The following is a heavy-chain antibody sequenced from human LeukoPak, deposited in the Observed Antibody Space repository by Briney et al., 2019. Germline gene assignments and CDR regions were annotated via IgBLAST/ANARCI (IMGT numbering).Heavy chain of an antibody. J-gene: IGHJ4*02. CDR3: ARAVVPAAIADY. CDR2: INPNSGGT. V-gene: IGHV1-2*02. D-gene: IGHD2-2*01. CDR1: GYTFTGYY. Sequence: ASVKVSCKASGYTFTGYYMHWVRQAPGQGLEWMGWINPNSGGTNYAQKFQGRVTMTGDTSISTAYMELSRLRSDDTAVYYCARAVVPAAIADYWGQGTLVTVSS.